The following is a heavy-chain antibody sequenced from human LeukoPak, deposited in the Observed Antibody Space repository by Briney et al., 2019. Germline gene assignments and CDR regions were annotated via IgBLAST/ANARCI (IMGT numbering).Heavy chain of an antibody. Sequence: PSETLSPTCTVSGGSISSSNYYWGWIRQSPGKGLEWIGTIYYSGSTHYNPSLKSRVTMSVDTSKSQVSPKLTSVTAADTAVCYCARALNEYYYYGMDAWGQGTMVTVSS. V-gene: IGHV4-39*07. D-gene: IGHD1-1*01. J-gene: IGHJ6*02. CDR2: IYYSGST. CDR1: GGSISSSNYY. CDR3: ARALNEYYYYGMDA.